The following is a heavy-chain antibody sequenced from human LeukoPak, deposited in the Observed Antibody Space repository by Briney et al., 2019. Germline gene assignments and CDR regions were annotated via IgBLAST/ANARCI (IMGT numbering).Heavy chain of an antibody. Sequence: SETLSLTCIVSGGSISNYYWSWIRQPPGKGLEWIGEINHSGSTNYNPSLKSRVTISVDTSKNQFSLKLSSVTAADTAVYYCARGVPSSSWYPYYYYGMDVWGQGTTVTVSS. V-gene: IGHV4-34*01. CDR2: INHSGST. CDR3: ARGVPSSSWYPYYYYGMDV. D-gene: IGHD6-13*01. J-gene: IGHJ6*02. CDR1: GGSISNYY.